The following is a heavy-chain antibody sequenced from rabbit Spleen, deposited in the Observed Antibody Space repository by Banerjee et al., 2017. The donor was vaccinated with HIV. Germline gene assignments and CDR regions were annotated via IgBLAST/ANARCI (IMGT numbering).Heavy chain of an antibody. V-gene: IGHV1S45*01. CDR3: ARDTGSSFSSYGMDL. Sequence: QEQLVESGGGLVQPEGSLTLTCKVSGLDFSSSFWICWVRQAPGKGLEWISCIAGSSSGFTYSATWAKGRFTISKTSSTTVTLQMTSLTAADTATYFCARDTGSSFSSYGMDLWGPGTLVTVS. D-gene: IGHD8-1*01. J-gene: IGHJ6*01. CDR2: IAGSSSGFT. CDR1: GLDFSSSFW.